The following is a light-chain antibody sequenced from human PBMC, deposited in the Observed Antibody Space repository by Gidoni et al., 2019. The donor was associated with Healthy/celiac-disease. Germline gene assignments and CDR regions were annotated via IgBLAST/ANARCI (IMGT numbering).Light chain of an antibody. J-gene: IGLJ1*01. CDR3: QAWDSSTGSV. Sequence: SYELTQPPSVSVSPGQTASITCSGDKLGDKYACWYQQKPGQSPVLVIYQDSKRPSGIPERFSGSNSGNTATLTISGTQAMDEADYSCQAWDSSTGSVFGTGTKVTVL. CDR1: KLGDKY. V-gene: IGLV3-1*01. CDR2: QDS.